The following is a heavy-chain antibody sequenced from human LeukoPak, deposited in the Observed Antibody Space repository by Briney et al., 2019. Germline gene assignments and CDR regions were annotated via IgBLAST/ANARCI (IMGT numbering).Heavy chain of an antibody. V-gene: IGHV1-18*01. CDR1: GYTFTIYG. D-gene: IGHD2-15*01. Sequence: ASVTVSCKASGYTFTIYGISWVRQAPGQGREWMGWISAYNGNTNYAQKLQGRVTMTTDTSTSTAYMELRSLRSDDTAVYYCARGARYCSGGSCRFDPWGQGTLVTVSS. CDR3: ARGARYCSGGSCRFDP. CDR2: ISAYNGNT. J-gene: IGHJ5*02.